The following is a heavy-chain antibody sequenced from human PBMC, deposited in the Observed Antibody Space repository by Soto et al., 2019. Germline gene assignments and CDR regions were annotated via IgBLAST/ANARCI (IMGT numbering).Heavy chain of an antibody. D-gene: IGHD6-19*01. CDR2: ISYDGRNK. J-gene: IGHJ4*02. CDR1: GFTFSSYG. CDR3: AKDREMGYSSGWYYVDY. Sequence: QVQLVESGGGVVQPGRSLRLSCAASGFTFSSYGMHWVRPAPGKGLEWVAVISYDGRNKHYADSVKGRFTISRDNSKNTLYLQMNSLRAEDTAVYYCAKDREMGYSSGWYYVDYWGQGTLVTVSS. V-gene: IGHV3-30*18.